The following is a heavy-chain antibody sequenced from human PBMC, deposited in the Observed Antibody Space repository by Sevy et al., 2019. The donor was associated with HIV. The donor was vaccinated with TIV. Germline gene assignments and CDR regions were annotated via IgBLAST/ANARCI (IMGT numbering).Heavy chain of an antibody. CDR3: AKAGYCTSTSCFGTYTPDFYMDA. J-gene: IGHJ6*03. CDR1: GFTFDDYA. V-gene: IGHV3-43D*04. D-gene: IGHD2-2*01. CDR2: ISWDGGSA. Sequence: GGSLRLSCAASGFTFDDYAMNWVRQFPGKGLEWVSLISWDGGSAHYADSVKGRFTMSRDNSKTSLYLQMNSLRPEDTALYYCAKAGYCTSTSCFGTYTPDFYMDAWGNGTTVTVSS.